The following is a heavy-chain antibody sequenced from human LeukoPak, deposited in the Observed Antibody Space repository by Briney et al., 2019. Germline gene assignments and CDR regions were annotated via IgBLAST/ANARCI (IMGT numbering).Heavy chain of an antibody. J-gene: IGHJ4*02. V-gene: IGHV3-64*01. CDR3: TRSPPGRTNWNYYDY. Sequence: GGSLRLSCAASGFTFSDYAMHWVRQAPGKGLEFVSVIGPIGVYTYYANSVKGRFTISRDNSKSTVSLQMGSLRDEDMAVYYCTRSPPGRTNWNYYDYWGRGTLVTVSS. CDR1: GFTFSDYA. CDR2: IGPIGVYT. D-gene: IGHD1-1*01.